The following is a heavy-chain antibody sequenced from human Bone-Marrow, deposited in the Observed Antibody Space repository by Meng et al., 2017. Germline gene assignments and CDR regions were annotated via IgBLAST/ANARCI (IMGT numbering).Heavy chain of an antibody. CDR1: GYTFTGYY. D-gene: IGHD2-2*01. CDR2: INPNSGGT. CDR3: ARDIVVVPAAMGYYYYGMDV. Sequence: ASVKVSCKASGYTFTGYYMHWVRQATGQGLEWMGWINPNSGGTNYAQKFQGRVTMTRDTSISTAYMELSRLRSDDTAVYYCARDIVVVPAAMGYYYYGMDVWGQGTTVTVSS. V-gene: IGHV1-2*02. J-gene: IGHJ6*02.